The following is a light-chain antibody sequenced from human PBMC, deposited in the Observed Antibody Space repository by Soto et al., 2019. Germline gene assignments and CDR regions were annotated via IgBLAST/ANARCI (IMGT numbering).Light chain of an antibody. CDR1: QSVSSY. CDR2: GAS. CDR3: QQYGSLSWT. Sequence: SALTKSPATLSLSKGERATLSCRASQSVSSYLAWYQQKPGQAPRIIIFGASGRATGIPDRFSGSGSGTDFTLTISRLEPEDFAVYYCQQYGSLSWTFGQGTKVDIK. V-gene: IGKV3-20*01. J-gene: IGKJ1*01.